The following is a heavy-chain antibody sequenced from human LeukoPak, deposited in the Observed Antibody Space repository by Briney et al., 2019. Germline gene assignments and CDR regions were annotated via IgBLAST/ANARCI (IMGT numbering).Heavy chain of an antibody. J-gene: IGHJ6*02. V-gene: IGHV4-59*01. CDR3: ARDGTGDRYYGMDV. Sequence: SETLSLTCTVSGGSISSYYWSWIRQPPGKGLEWIGYIYYSGSTNYNPSLKSRVTISVDTSKNQFSLKLSSVTAADTAVYYCARDGTGDRYYGMDVWGQGTRSPSP. D-gene: IGHD7-27*01. CDR2: IYYSGST. CDR1: GGSISSYY.